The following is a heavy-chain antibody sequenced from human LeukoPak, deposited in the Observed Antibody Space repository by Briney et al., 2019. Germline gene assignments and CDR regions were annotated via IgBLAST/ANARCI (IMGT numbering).Heavy chain of an antibody. CDR3: AREWEWLLDSLTYDAFDI. D-gene: IGHD3-3*01. CDR2: IYYSGST. V-gene: IGHV4-30-4*08. Sequence: SLSLSCSASGVSLSSVLLYWGWIRPPPGKGLEWLGYIYYSGSTYYNPSLKSLVTISVDTYNNQFSLKPSSVPAADTAVYYCAREWEWLLDSLTYDAFDIWGQGTMVTVSS. J-gene: IGHJ3*02. CDR1: GVSLSSVLLY.